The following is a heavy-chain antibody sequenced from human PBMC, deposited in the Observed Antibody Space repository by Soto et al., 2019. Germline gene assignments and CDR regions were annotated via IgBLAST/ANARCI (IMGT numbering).Heavy chain of an antibody. J-gene: IGHJ6*02. CDR1: GFTFSSYG. CDR3: ARDPVTAIQLYYYYGMDV. V-gene: IGHV3-33*01. CDR2: IWYDGSNK. D-gene: IGHD2-21*02. Sequence: PGGSLRLSCAASGFTFSSYGMHWVRQAPGKGLEWVAVIWYDGSNKYYADSVKGRFTISRDNSKNTLYLQMNSLRAEDTAVYYCARDPVTAIQLYYYYGMDVWGHGTTVTVPS.